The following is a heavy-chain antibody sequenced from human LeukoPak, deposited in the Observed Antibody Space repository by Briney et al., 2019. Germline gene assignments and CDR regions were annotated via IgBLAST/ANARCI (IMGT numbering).Heavy chain of an antibody. CDR2: INPSGGST. Sequence: ASVKVSCKASGYTFTSYYMHCVRQAPGQGLEWMGIINPSGGSTSYAQKFQGRVTMTRDTSTSTVYMELSSLRSEDTAVYYCAKDGDDSSGYDYFYYYYYGMDVWGQGTTVTVSS. D-gene: IGHD3-22*01. V-gene: IGHV1-46*01. CDR1: GYTFTSYY. J-gene: IGHJ6*02. CDR3: AKDGDDSSGYDYFYYYYYGMDV.